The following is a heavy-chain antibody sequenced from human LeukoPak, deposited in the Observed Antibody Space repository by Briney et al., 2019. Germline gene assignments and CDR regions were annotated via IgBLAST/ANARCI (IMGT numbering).Heavy chain of an antibody. CDR2: INSDGSTI. CDR1: GFTFSRYW. V-gene: IGHV3-74*01. J-gene: IGHJ4*02. D-gene: IGHD5-18*01. Sequence: PGGSLRLSCAASGFTFSRYWMHWVRQAPGKGLDGVSRINSDGSTINYADSVKGRFTVSRDNAKNTMYLQMNSLRAEDSAVYYCARVLGYSYGYGIYWGQGTLVTVSS. CDR3: ARVLGYSYGYGIY.